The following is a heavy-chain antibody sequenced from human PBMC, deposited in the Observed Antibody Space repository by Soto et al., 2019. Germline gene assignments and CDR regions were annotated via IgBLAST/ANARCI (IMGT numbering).Heavy chain of an antibody. CDR2: FYYSGST. V-gene: IGHV4-59*01. D-gene: IGHD3-22*01. CDR1: GGSISGYY. CDR3: AREYSSGYNFYDY. J-gene: IGHJ4*02. Sequence: PSETLSLTCTVSGGSISGYYWSWIRQPPGKGLEWIGYFYYSGSTSYNPSLRSRLTISVDTSKNQFSLRLTSVTAADTAVYYCAREYSSGYNFYDYWGQGTLVTVSS.